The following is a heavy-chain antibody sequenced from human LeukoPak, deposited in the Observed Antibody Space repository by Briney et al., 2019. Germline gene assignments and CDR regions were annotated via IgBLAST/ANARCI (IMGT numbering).Heavy chain of an antibody. CDR1: GGSISSYY. CDR3: ARQRDFDWLFGPFDY. CDR2: IYYSGST. D-gene: IGHD3-9*01. J-gene: IGHJ4*02. V-gene: IGHV4-59*08. Sequence: SETLSLTCTVSGGSISSYYWSWIRQPPGKGLEWIGYIYYSGSTNYNPSLKSRVTISVDTSKNQFSLKLSSVTAADTAVYYCARQRDFDWLFGPFDYWGQGTLVTVSS.